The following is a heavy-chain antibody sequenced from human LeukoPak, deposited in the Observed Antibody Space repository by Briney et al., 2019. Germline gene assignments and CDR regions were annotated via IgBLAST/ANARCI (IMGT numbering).Heavy chain of an antibody. CDR3: ARSSSPVAVSDP. D-gene: IGHD2-2*01. CDR1: GYTFTSYG. J-gene: IGHJ5*02. V-gene: IGHV1-18*01. CDR2: ISAFDGDT. Sequence: ASVKVSCKASGYTFTSYGFTWVRQAPGQGLEWIGWISAFDGDTKYPQNLQGRVTMTTDTSTSTAYMELRSLISDDTAVYYCARSSSPVAVSDPWGQGTLVTVSS.